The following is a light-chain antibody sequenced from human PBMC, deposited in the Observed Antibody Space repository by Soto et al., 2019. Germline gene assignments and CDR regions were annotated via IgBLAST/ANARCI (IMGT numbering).Light chain of an antibody. Sequence: EIVLTQSPATLSLSPGERATLSCRASQSVSSYLAWYQQKPGQAPRLLIYDASNRATGIPARFSGGGSGTDFTLTIRSLDPEDVAVYYCQQRSNLLTFGGGTKVEIK. CDR2: DAS. CDR3: QQRSNLLT. V-gene: IGKV3-11*01. CDR1: QSVSSY. J-gene: IGKJ4*01.